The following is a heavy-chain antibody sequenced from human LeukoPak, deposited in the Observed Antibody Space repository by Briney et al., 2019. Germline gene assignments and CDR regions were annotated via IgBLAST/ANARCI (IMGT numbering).Heavy chain of an antibody. Sequence: PGGSLRLSCAASGFTFSDYYMSWLRQAPERGLEWVSYISSSSNYTNYADSVKGRFTISRDNAKNSLYLQMNSLRGEDTAVYYCAREQKLYDGSGSSTFDFWGQGTLVTVSS. CDR2: ISSSSNYT. V-gene: IGHV3-11*05. D-gene: IGHD3-10*01. CDR3: AREQKLYDGSGSSTFDF. CDR1: GFTFSDYY. J-gene: IGHJ4*02.